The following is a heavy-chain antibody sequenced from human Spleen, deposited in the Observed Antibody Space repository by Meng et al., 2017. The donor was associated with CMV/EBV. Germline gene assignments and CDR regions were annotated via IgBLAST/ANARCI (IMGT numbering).Heavy chain of an antibody. Sequence: ESLKISCAASGFTLSSYTMNWVRQAPGKGLEWIGRIYYNGNTHYNPSLKSRVTISIDTSKNQFSLSLSSVTAADMAVYYCARLGYSFGRYFDYWGQGILVTVSS. J-gene: IGHJ4*02. CDR3: ARLGYSFGRYFDY. D-gene: IGHD5-18*01. CDR1: GFTLSSYT. V-gene: IGHV4-39*01. CDR2: IYYNGNT.